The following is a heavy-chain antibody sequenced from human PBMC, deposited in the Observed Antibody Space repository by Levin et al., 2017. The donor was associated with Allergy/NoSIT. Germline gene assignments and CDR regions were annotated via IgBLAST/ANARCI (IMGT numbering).Heavy chain of an antibody. Sequence: GESLKISCAGSGFTFTSFTMTWVRQAPGKGLEWVSGISGSGDKVYYADSVKGRFTISRDNSKNTLYLQMNSLRAEDAAVYYCAKGGYDHIWGSYRYIQFFFDYWGQGTLVTVSS. D-gene: IGHD3-16*02. CDR2: ISGSGDKV. CDR3: AKGGYDHIWGSYRYIQFFFDY. V-gene: IGHV3-23*01. CDR1: GFTFTSFT. J-gene: IGHJ4*02.